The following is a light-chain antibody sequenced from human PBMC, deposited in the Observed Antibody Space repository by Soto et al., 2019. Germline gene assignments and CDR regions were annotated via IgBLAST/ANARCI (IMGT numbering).Light chain of an antibody. CDR3: QQYERYST. Sequence: DIQMTQTPSTLSGSVGDRVTITCRASQTISSWLAWYQQKPGIAPKLLIHKASTSESGVPSRFSGSGYVTEFTLTISGLLPEDSATYYCQQYERYSTFGQGTRLEIK. CDR1: QTISSW. CDR2: KAS. J-gene: IGKJ5*01. V-gene: IGKV1-5*03.